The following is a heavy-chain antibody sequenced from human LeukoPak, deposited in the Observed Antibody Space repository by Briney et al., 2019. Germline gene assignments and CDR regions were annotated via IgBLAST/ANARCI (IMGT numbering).Heavy chain of an antibody. J-gene: IGHJ4*02. V-gene: IGHV3-11*01. D-gene: IGHD4-17*01. CDR2: ITNSGSTG. CDR1: GFTFSDYY. CDR3: GRGHYGIDY. Sequence: GGSLRLSCAASGFTFSDYYMTWFRQAPGKGLEWLSYITNSGSTGYYADSVKGRFTISRDNAKNSLYLQMNSLRVEDTAVYYCGRGHYGIDYWGQGTLVTVSS.